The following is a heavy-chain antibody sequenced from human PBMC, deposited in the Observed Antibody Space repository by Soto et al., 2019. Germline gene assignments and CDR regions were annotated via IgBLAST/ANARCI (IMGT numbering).Heavy chain of an antibody. D-gene: IGHD3-22*01. J-gene: IGHJ4*02. V-gene: IGHV1-18*01. CDR1: GYTFTSYG. CDR2: ISAYNGNT. CDR3: ARDLSSYYDSSGYSPFDY. Sequence: QVQLVQSGADVNKPGASVNVYCKASGYTFTSYGISWVRQAPGQGLEWMGWISAYNGNTNYAQKLQGRVTMTTDTSTSTAYMELRSLRSDDTAVYYCARDLSSYYDSSGYSPFDYWGQGPLVTVSS.